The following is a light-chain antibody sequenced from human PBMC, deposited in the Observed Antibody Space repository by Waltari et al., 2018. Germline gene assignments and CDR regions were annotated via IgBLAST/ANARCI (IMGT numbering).Light chain of an antibody. V-gene: IGKV1-12*01. CDR2: AAS. Sequence: DIQMTQSPSSVSASVGDRVTITCRASQGISSGLAWYQQKPGKAPKLLIYAASSLQSGVPSRFSGSGSGTDFTLTISSLQPDDFATFYCLQYHDYSSFGQGTKLEI. CDR1: QGISSG. J-gene: IGKJ2*03. CDR3: LQYHDYSS.